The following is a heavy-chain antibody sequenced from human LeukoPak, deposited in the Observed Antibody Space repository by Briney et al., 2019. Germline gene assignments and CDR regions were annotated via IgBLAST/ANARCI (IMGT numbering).Heavy chain of an antibody. CDR2: IKGKPDGGTT. V-gene: IGHV3-15*01. CDR3: STGGYYFDY. CDR1: GFTFSNAW. Sequence: GGSLRLSCAGSGFTFSNAWMNWVRQAPGKGLEWVGRIKGKPDGGTTTYAAPVKGRFTISRDDSRNTVFLQMNSLKTEDTAVYYCSTGGYYFDYWGQGTLVTVSS. J-gene: IGHJ4*02.